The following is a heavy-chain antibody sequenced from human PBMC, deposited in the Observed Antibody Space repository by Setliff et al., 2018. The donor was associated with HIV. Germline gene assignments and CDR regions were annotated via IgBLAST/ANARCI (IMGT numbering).Heavy chain of an antibody. CDR3: ARGYDSSRHGGDY. J-gene: IGHJ4*02. CDR2: INPSGGTT. V-gene: IGHV1-46*01. Sequence: ASVKVSCKASGYPFTSYYVEWVRQAPGQGLEWMGIINPSGGTTEYAQRFQGRVAMTRDTSTRTVYMELRSLRSEDTAVYYCARGYDSSRHGGDYWGQGTLVTVSS. CDR1: GYPFTSYY. D-gene: IGHD3-22*01.